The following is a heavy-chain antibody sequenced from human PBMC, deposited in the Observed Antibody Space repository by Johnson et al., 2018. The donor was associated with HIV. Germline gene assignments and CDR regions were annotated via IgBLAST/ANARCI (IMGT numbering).Heavy chain of an antibody. CDR3: AKDLMYNWNDVGAFDI. CDR1: GFTFSSYA. D-gene: IGHD1-1*01. J-gene: IGHJ3*02. Sequence: QVQLVESGGGVVQPGRSLRLSCVASGFTFSSYAMHWVRQAPGKGLEWVAVISYDGSDKYYADSVKGRVTISRDNPKNTVYLQMNSLRAEDTAVYYCAKDLMYNWNDVGAFDIWGQGTMVTVSS. V-gene: IGHV3-30*04. CDR2: ISYDGSDK.